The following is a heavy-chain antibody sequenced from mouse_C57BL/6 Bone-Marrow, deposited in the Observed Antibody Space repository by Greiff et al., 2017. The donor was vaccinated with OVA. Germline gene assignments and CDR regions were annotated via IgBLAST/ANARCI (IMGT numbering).Heavy chain of an antibody. Sequence: EVLLVESGGDLVKPGGSLKLSCAASGFTFSSYGMSWVRQTPDKRLEWVATISSGGSYTYYPDSVKGRFTISRDNAKNTLYLQMSSLKSEDTAMYYCARRSDYGSSPWFAYWGQGTLVTVSA. D-gene: IGHD1-1*01. CDR1: GFTFSSYG. V-gene: IGHV5-6*02. CDR2: ISSGGSYT. CDR3: ARRSDYGSSPWFAY. J-gene: IGHJ3*01.